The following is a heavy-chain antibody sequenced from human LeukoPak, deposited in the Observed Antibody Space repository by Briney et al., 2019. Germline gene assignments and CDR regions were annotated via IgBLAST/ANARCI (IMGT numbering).Heavy chain of an antibody. CDR1: GFTFGSHV. CDR3: AKFPFGTWVY. Sequence: GGSLRLSCTASGFTFGSHVMTWVRQPPGKGLEWVSTIGDSGGATYYADSVKGRFTISRDNSKNTLYLQMNSLRAEDTAIYFCAKFPFGTWVYWGQGTLVTVSS. J-gene: IGHJ4*02. D-gene: IGHD3-10*01. V-gene: IGHV3-23*01. CDR2: IGDSGGAT.